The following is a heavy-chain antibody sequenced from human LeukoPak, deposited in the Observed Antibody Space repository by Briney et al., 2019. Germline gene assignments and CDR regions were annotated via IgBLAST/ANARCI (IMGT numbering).Heavy chain of an antibody. CDR1: GSIFTSYW. Sequence: GESLLISCKGSGSIFTSYWISWVRQLPGKGLEWMGRIDPSDSYTNYSPSFQGHVTISADKSISTAYLQWSSLKASDTAMYYCARPYCSGGSCYGFGDAFDIWGQGTMVTVSS. CDR3: ARPYCSGGSCYGFGDAFDI. CDR2: IDPSDSYT. V-gene: IGHV5-10-1*01. D-gene: IGHD2-15*01. J-gene: IGHJ3*02.